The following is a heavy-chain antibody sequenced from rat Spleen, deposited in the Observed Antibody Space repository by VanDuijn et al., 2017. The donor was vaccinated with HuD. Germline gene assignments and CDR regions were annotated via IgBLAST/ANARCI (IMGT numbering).Heavy chain of an antibody. Sequence: EVQLVESGGGLVQPGRSLKLSCAASGFTYSNYVMAWVRQAPTKGLEWVASISTGSDTYYRDSVKGRFTVSRDNANSTLYLQMVSLRSEDTATFYCVRHWRYSTDYFDYWGQGVMVTVSS. CDR3: VRHWRYSTDYFDY. CDR1: GFTYSNYV. D-gene: IGHD1-6*01. J-gene: IGHJ2*01. CDR2: ISTGSDT. V-gene: IGHV5-25*01.